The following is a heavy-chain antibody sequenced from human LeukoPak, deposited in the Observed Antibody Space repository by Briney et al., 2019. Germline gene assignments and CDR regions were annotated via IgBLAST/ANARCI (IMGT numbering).Heavy chain of an antibody. CDR3: ARGRGHWFDL. CDR2: IGTAGDT. CDR1: GFTFSWYD. Sequence: GGSLRLSCAASGFTFSWYDMHWVRQATGKGLEWVSAIGTAGDTFYSGSVKGRFTVSRENGENSLYLQMNSLRVGDTAVYYCARGRGHWFDLWGQGTLVTVSS. J-gene: IGHJ5*02. V-gene: IGHV3-13*01.